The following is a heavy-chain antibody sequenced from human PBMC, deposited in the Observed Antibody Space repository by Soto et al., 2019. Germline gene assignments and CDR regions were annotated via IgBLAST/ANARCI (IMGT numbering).Heavy chain of an antibody. J-gene: IGHJ4*02. D-gene: IGHD5-12*01. CDR2: IKSKTDGGTT. Sequence: EVQLVESGGGLVEPGGSLRLSCAASDFTFTNAWLNWVRQAPGKGLEWAGRIKSKTDGGTTDYAAPVEGRFTISRHDSENPVYLQMNSLKTEDTAVYYCAADLHDWGAYALDCWGQGTLVTLSS. CDR3: AADLHDWGAYALDC. CDR1: DFTFTNAW. V-gene: IGHV3-15*07.